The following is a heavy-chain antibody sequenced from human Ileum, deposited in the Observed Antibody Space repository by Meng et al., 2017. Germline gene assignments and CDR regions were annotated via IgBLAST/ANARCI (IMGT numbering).Heavy chain of an antibody. CDR3: AHIFDS. CDR2: MNLGGSP. Sequence: QVALQASGPSLVVTWGTFSDTCAVSGRAISSSEWWSSVRQPPVKGLEWIAEMNLGGSPNYNPSLKSRVTMSVDKSNDHLSLQLTSVTAADTAVYYCAHIFDSWGQGTLVTVFS. V-gene: IGHV4-4*02. J-gene: IGHJ4*02. CDR1: GRAISSSEW.